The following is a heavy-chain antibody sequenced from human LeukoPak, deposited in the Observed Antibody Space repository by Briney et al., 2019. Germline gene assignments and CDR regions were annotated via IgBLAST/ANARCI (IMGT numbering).Heavy chain of an antibody. CDR2: INPSGGST. J-gene: IGHJ4*02. V-gene: IGHV1-46*01. CDR1: GYTLTSYY. Sequence: ASVKVSCKASGYTLTSYYMHWVRQAPGQGLEWMGIINPSGGSTSYAQKFQGRVTMTRDTSTSTIYMELSSLRSEDTAVYYCAREGLGDFDYWGQGTLVTVSS. CDR3: AREGLGDFDY. D-gene: IGHD3/OR15-3a*01.